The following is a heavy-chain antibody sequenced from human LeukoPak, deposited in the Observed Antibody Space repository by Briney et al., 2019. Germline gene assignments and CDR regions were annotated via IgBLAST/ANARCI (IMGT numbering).Heavy chain of an antibody. CDR2: INPNSGGT. J-gene: IGHJ4*02. V-gene: IGHV1-2*06. D-gene: IGHD5-18*01. CDR1: GYTFTGYY. Sequence: ASVKVSCKASGYTFTGYYMHWVRQAPGQGLEWLGRINPNSGGTNDAQNFQGRVTTTRDTSMNTAYMELSRLRGDDTAVYYCARDRSGYSYGEPLDHWGQGTLVIVSS. CDR3: ARDRSGYSYGEPLDH.